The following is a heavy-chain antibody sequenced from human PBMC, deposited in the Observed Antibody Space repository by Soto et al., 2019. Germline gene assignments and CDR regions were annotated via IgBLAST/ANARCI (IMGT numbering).Heavy chain of an antibody. CDR3: ARRSSGWYFDY. D-gene: IGHD6-19*01. V-gene: IGHV3-23*01. CDR1: GFTFRSYA. Sequence: SLRLSCAASGFTFRSYAMTWVRQAPGKGLEWVSAISGSDGSTYYADSVKGRFTISRDNSKNTLYLQMNSLRAEDTAVYYCARRSSGWYFDYWGQGTLVTVSS. CDR2: ISGSDGST. J-gene: IGHJ4*02.